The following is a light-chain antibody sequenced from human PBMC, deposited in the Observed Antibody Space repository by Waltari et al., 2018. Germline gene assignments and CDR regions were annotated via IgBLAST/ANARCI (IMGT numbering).Light chain of an antibody. CDR2: GVN. J-gene: IGLJ3*02. Sequence: QSALTQPPSASGSPGQSVIISCTGTSSDIGGYNYVSWYQQHPGKAPKVLIYGVNKRPSGVPDRVSGSKSGNTASLTVSGLQADDEADYYCSSYGGNRNEVFGGGTKLTVL. V-gene: IGLV2-8*01. CDR3: SSYGGNRNEV. CDR1: SSDIGGYNY.